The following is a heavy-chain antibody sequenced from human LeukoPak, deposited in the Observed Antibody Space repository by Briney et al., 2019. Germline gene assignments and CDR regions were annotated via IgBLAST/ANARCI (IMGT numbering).Heavy chain of an antibody. J-gene: IGHJ4*02. D-gene: IGHD2-15*01. Sequence: SQTLSLTCAISGDSVSSNRAAWNWIRQSPSRGLEWLGRTYYRSKWYNDYAVSVKSRITINPDTSKNQFSLQLNSVTPEDTAVYYCAGEVVVAVAGKLSYYSAYWGQGTLVTVSS. CDR2: TYYRSKWYN. CDR1: GDSVSSNRAA. V-gene: IGHV6-1*01. CDR3: AGEVVVAVAGKLSYYSAY.